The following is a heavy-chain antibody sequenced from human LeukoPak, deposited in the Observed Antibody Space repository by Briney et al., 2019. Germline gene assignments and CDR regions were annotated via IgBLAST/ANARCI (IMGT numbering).Heavy chain of an antibody. D-gene: IGHD1-26*01. CDR3: ARGGGGAKAFYFDY. CDR1: GGSISSYY. J-gene: IGHJ4*02. CDR2: IYTSGST. Sequence: SETLSLTCTVSGGSISSYYWSWIRQPAGKGLEWIGRIYTSGSTNYNPSLKSRVTMSVDTSKNQFSLRLTSENAADTGVYYCARGGGGAKAFYFDYWGQGSLVTVSS. V-gene: IGHV4-4*07.